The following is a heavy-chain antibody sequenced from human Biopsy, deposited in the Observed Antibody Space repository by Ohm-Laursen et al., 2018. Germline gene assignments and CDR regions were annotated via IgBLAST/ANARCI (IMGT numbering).Heavy chain of an antibody. CDR1: GGSISSNYYY. D-gene: IGHD2-15*01. CDR2: IYYRGNT. J-gene: IGHJ4*02. CDR3: ARHGSQGYCTGGSCVDY. Sequence: SETLSLTCTVSGGSISSNYYYWGWIRQPPGKGLEWIGSIYYRGNTDYNPSLKSRVTILVDTSKNQFSLKLSSATAADTAVFYCARHGSQGYCTGGSCVDYWGQGALVTVSS. V-gene: IGHV4-39*01.